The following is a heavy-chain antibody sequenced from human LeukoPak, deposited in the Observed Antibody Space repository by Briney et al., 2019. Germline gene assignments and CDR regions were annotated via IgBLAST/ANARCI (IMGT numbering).Heavy chain of an antibody. CDR3: ARSMVTPYHFDY. CDR1: GFIVSSNY. Sequence: GGSLRLSCAASGFIVSSNYLSWVRQAPGKGLEWVSSIYAGGSTYYADSVKGRFIISRDNSKNTVYLPMNSLRVEDTAVYYCARSMVTPYHFDYWGQGTLVTVSS. D-gene: IGHD2-21*02. J-gene: IGHJ4*02. V-gene: IGHV3-53*01. CDR2: IYAGGST.